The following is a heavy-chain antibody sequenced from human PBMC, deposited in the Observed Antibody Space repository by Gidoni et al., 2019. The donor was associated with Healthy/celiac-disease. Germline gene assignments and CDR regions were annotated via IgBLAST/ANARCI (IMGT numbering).Heavy chain of an antibody. Sequence: EVQLLESGGGLVQPGGSLRLSCAVSGFTFSSYAMSWVRQAPGKGLEWVSAISGSGGSTYYADSVKGRFTISRDNSKNTLYLQMNSLRAEDTAVYYCAKTLVARGNYFDYWGQGTLVTVSS. J-gene: IGHJ4*02. CDR1: GFTFSSYA. V-gene: IGHV3-23*01. D-gene: IGHD5-12*01. CDR2: ISGSGGST. CDR3: AKTLVARGNYFDY.